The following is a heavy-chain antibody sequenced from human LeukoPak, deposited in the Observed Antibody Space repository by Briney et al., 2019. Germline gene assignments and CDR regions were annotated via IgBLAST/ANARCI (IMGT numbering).Heavy chain of an antibody. CDR1: GGSISSYY. Sequence: SETLSLTCTVSGGSISSYYWSWIRQPPGKGLEWIGYIYYSGSTNYNPSLKTRGTISVDTSKKQFSLKLTSVTAADTAVYYCARDHGYSYGYYYGMDVWGQGTTVTVSS. D-gene: IGHD5-18*01. J-gene: IGHJ6*02. CDR2: IYYSGST. CDR3: ARDHGYSYGYYYGMDV. V-gene: IGHV4-59*01.